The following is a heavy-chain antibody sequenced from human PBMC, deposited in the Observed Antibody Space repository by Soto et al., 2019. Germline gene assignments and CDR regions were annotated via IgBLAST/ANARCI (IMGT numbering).Heavy chain of an antibody. Sequence: QVQLVQSGAEVKKPGSSVKVSCKASGGTFSSYAISWVRQAPGQGLEWMGGIIPIFGTANYAQKFQGRVTITADESTSTAYMELSSLRSEDTAVYYCASLPHYYDSSGYPGYYYYGMDVWGQGTTVTVSS. V-gene: IGHV1-69*01. CDR2: IIPIFGTA. J-gene: IGHJ6*02. CDR3: ASLPHYYDSSGYPGYYYYGMDV. D-gene: IGHD3-22*01. CDR1: GGTFSSYA.